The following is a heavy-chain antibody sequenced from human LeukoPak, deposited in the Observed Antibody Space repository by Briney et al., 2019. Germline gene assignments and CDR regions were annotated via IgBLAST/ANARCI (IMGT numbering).Heavy chain of an antibody. CDR1: GFTFSSYS. CDR2: ISSSSSYI. D-gene: IGHD3-22*01. J-gene: IGHJ4*02. Sequence: GRSLRLSCAASGFTFSSYSMNWVRQAPGKGLEWVSSISSSSSYIYYADSVKGRFTISRDNAKNSLYLQMNSLRAEDTAVYYCARDDHYYDSSGYQNYGGQGTLVTVSS. CDR3: ARDDHYYDSSGYQNY. V-gene: IGHV3-21*01.